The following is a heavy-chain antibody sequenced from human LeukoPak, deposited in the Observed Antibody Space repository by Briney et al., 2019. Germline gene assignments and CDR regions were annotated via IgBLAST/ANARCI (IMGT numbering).Heavy chain of an antibody. D-gene: IGHD1-26*01. J-gene: IGHJ6*04. Sequence: GGSLRLSCAASGFTFSTYSMNWVRQAPGKGLEWVSSISSSSSYIYYADSVKGRFTISRDNAKNSLYLQMNSLRAEDTAVYYCARDPRGERELYYYYGMDVWGKGTTVTVSS. CDR1: GFTFSTYS. V-gene: IGHV3-21*01. CDR2: ISSSSSYI. CDR3: ARDPRGERELYYYYGMDV.